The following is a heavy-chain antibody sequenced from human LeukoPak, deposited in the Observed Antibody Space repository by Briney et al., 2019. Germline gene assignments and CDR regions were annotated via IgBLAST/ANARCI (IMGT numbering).Heavy chain of an antibody. CDR3: ARVYGANRPIDY. CDR1: GYIFTTYG. Sequence: GASVKVSCKTSGYIFTTYGISWVRQAPGQGLEWMGWTSAYNGDTNYVQKLQGRVTMTTDTSTSTAYMELRSLRSDDTAVYYCARVYGANRPIDYWGQGTLVTVSS. J-gene: IGHJ4*02. CDR2: TSAYNGDT. V-gene: IGHV1-18*01. D-gene: IGHD4-17*01.